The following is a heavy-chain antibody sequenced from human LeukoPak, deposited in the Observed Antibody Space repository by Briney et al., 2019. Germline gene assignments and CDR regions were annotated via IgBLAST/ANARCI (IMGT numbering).Heavy chain of an antibody. CDR1: GGTFSSYA. CDR2: IIPIFGTA. CDR3: ATRGTTVTTPYYYYMDV. Sequence: ASLKVSCKASGGTFSSYAISWVLQAPGQGLEWMGRIIPIFGTANYAQKFQGRVTITTDESTSTAYMELSSLRSEDTAVYYCATRGTTVTTPYYYYMDVWGKGTTVTVSS. J-gene: IGHJ6*03. D-gene: IGHD4-17*01. V-gene: IGHV1-69*05.